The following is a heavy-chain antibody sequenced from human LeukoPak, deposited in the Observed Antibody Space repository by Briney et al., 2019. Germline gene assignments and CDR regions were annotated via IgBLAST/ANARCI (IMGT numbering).Heavy chain of an antibody. Sequence: SETLSLTCAVSGTSFSSYYWSWIRQPPGKGLEWIGEVNHSGYTNDNPSLKSRVTISVDTSKNQFSLRLRSVTAADTAVYYCARRYDWNYVYFDYWGQGTLVTVSS. CDR1: GTSFSSYY. D-gene: IGHD1-7*01. V-gene: IGHV4-34*01. CDR3: ARRYDWNYVYFDY. CDR2: VNHSGYT. J-gene: IGHJ4*02.